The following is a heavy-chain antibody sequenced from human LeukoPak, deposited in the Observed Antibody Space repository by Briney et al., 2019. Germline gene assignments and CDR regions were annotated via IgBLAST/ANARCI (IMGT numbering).Heavy chain of an antibody. J-gene: IGHJ5*02. CDR1: GGPISRYY. CDR3: ARHENAYGQQQLTYNWFDP. V-gene: IGHV4-59*05. D-gene: IGHD6-13*01. Sequence: PSETLSLTCTVSGGPISRYYWSWIRPPPGKGLEWIGSIYYSGSTYYNPSLKSRVTISVDTSKNQFSLKLSSVTAADTAVYYCARHENAYGQQQLTYNWFDPWGQGTLVTVSS. CDR2: IYYSGST.